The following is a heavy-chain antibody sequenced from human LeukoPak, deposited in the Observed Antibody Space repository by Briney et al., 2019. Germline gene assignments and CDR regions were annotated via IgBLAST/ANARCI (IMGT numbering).Heavy chain of an antibody. CDR1: GGTFSSYA. CDR2: IFPVVGIA. Sequence: SVKVSCMDSGGTFSSYAISSVREAPGQGLEWMGMIFPVVGIANYAQKFQGRVTITADKSTSTAYMELNSLRSEDRAVYYCARRENWGKGTPVTVSS. CDR3: ARREN. J-gene: IGHJ4*02. V-gene: IGHV1-69*04.